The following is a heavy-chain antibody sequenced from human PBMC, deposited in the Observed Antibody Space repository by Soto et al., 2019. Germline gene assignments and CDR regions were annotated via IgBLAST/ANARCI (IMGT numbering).Heavy chain of an antibody. CDR2: ISSSSSTI. CDR1: GFTFSSYS. J-gene: IGHJ6*02. Sequence: GGSLRLSCAASGFTFSSYSMNWVRQAPGKGLEWLSYISSSSSTIYYADSVKGRFTISRDNAKNSLYLQMNSLRAEDTAVYYCARAPIRGTSRYYYGMDVWGQGNTVTVSS. V-gene: IGHV3-48*01. D-gene: IGHD3-16*01. CDR3: ARAPIRGTSRYYYGMDV.